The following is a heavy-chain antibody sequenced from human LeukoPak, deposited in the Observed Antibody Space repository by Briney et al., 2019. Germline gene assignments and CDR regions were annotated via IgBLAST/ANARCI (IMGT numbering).Heavy chain of an antibody. CDR2: ISSSSSTI. CDR1: GFTFSSYS. D-gene: IGHD6-13*01. J-gene: IGHJ4*02. V-gene: IGHV3-48*01. Sequence: GGSLRLSCAASGFTFSSYSMNWVRQAPGKGLEWVSYISSSSSTIYYADPVKGRFTISRDNAKNSLYLQMNSLRAEDTAVYYCARDESSWFDYWGQGTLVTVSS. CDR3: ARDESSWFDY.